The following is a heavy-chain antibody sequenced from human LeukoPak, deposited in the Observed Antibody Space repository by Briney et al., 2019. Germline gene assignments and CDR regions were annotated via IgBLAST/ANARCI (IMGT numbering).Heavy chain of an antibody. CDR2: IYTSGST. D-gene: IGHD5-18*01. CDR1: GGSISSGSYY. V-gene: IGHV4-61*02. CDR3: ARGYSYGHAYYYYYYMDV. J-gene: IGHJ6*03. Sequence: SGTLSLTCTVSGGSISSGSYYWSWIRQPAGKGLEWIGRIYTSGSTNYNPSLKSRVTISVDTSKNQFSLKLSSVTAADTAVYYCARGYSYGHAYYYYYYMDVWGKGTTVTISS.